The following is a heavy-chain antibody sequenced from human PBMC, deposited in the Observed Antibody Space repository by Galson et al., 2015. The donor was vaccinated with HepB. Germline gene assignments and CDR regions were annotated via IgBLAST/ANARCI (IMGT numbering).Heavy chain of an antibody. J-gene: IGHJ3*02. CDR3: ARDPPYCSGGSCSDAFDI. D-gene: IGHD2-15*01. Sequence: SVKVSCKASGGTFSSYAISWVRQVPGQGLEWMGGIIPIFGTANYAQKFQGRVTITADESTSTAYMELSSLRSEDTAVYYCARDPPYCSGGSCSDAFDIWGQGTMVTVSS. V-gene: IGHV1-69*13. CDR2: IIPIFGTA. CDR1: GGTFSSYA.